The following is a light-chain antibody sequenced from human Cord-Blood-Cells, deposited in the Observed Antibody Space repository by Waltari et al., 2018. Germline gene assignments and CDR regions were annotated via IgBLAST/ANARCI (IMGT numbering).Light chain of an antibody. Sequence: SYELTQPPSVSVSPGQTASITCSGDKLGDKYACWYQQKPGQSPVLVIYQGSKRPSGIPGRFAGSNSGNTATLTIGRTQAMDEADYYCQAWDSSTVVFGGGTKLTVL. CDR2: QGS. J-gene: IGLJ2*01. V-gene: IGLV3-1*01. CDR3: QAWDSSTVV. CDR1: KLGDKY.